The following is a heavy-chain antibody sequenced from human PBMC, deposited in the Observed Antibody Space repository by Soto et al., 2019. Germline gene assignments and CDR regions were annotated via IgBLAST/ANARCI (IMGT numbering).Heavy chain of an antibody. Sequence: PGGSLRLSCAASGFTFSNAWMNWVRQAPGKGLEWVGRIKSKTDGGTTEYAAPVKGRFTISRDDSENTLFLHMNSLKTEDTAVYYCSYGANYYFDYWGQGALVTVSS. CDR1: GFTFSNAW. CDR3: SYGANYYFDY. V-gene: IGHV3-15*07. D-gene: IGHD4-17*01. CDR2: IKSKTDGGTT. J-gene: IGHJ4*02.